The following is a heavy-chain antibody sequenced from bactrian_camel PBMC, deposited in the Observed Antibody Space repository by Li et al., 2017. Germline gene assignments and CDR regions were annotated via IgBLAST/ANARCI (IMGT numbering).Heavy chain of an antibody. J-gene: IGHJ4*01. Sequence: HVQLVESGGDSVRPGGSLRLTCEASEYTPSSNCMGWFREAPGKEREAVATIYTGGGSAYYVDSVKGRFTLSEDSAKNTVYLQMNSLKPEDTAMYYCAADIFPCHTPATLTRISAEYWGQGTQVTVS. D-gene: IGHD4*01. CDR2: IYTGGGSA. V-gene: IGHV3S1*01. CDR3: AADIFPCHTPATLTRISAEY. CDR1: EYTPSSNC.